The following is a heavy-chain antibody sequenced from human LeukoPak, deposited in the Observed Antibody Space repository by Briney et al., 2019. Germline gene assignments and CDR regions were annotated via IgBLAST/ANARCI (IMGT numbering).Heavy chain of an antibody. CDR3: AKPPRDLVPDYFDY. Sequence: GGSLRLSCAASGFTLSSYAMSWVRPAPGKGLEWVSAISGSGSRTYYADSVKGRFTISRDNSKNTLYLQMNSLRAEDTAVYYCAKPPRDLVPDYFDYWGQGTLVTVSS. CDR2: ISGSGSRT. CDR1: GFTLSSYA. D-gene: IGHD6-13*01. V-gene: IGHV3-23*01. J-gene: IGHJ4*02.